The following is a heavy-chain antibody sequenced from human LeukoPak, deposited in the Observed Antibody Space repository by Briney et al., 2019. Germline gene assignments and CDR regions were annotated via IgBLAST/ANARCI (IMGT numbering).Heavy chain of an antibody. CDR2: IYYSGST. V-gene: IGHV4-59*08. D-gene: IGHD2-15*01. J-gene: IGHJ5*02. CDR1: GGSISSYY. Sequence: SETLSLTCTVSGGSISSYYWSWIRQPPGKGLEWIGYIYYSGSTNYNPSLKSRVTISVGTSKNQFSLKLSSVTAADTAVYYCARRGYCSGGSCYPNWFDPWGQGTLVTVSS. CDR3: ARRGYCSGGSCYPNWFDP.